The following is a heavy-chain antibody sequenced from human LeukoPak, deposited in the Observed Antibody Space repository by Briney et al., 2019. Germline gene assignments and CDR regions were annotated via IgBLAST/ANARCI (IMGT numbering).Heavy chain of an antibody. CDR1: GYSFPSYG. V-gene: IGHV1-18*04. Sequence: GASVKVSCTTSGYSFPSYGISGVRQAPGQGLEWMGWISAYNGNTNYAQKVQGRITMTTDTSTSTAYMELKSLRSDDTAVYYCATLWTDLRYCSGTSCSEGKYFEHWGQGTLITVSS. CDR2: ISAYNGNT. D-gene: IGHD2-2*01. J-gene: IGHJ1*01. CDR3: ATLWTDLRYCSGTSCSEGKYFEH.